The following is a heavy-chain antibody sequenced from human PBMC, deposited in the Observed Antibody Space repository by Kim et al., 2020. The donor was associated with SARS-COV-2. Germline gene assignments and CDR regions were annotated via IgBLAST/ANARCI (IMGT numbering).Heavy chain of an antibody. CDR2: INHSGST. V-gene: IGHV4-34*01. CDR1: GGSFSGYY. J-gene: IGHJ4*02. D-gene: IGHD3-10*01. Sequence: SETLSLTCAVYGGSFSGYYWSWIRQPPGKGLEWIGEINHSGSTNYNPSLKSRVTISVDTSKNQFSLKLSSVTAADTAVYYCARGPSYYYGSADDYWGQGTLVTVSS. CDR3: ARGPSYYYGSADDY.